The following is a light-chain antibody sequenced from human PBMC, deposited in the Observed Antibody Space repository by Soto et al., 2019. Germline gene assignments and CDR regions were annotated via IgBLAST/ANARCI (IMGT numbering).Light chain of an antibody. CDR2: DAS. CDR1: QGISNY. CDR3: QKYNNAPRT. J-gene: IGKJ1*01. V-gene: IGKV1-27*01. Sequence: DIQMTQSPSSLSASVGDTVTITCRASQGISNYLAWYQQKPGQVPNLLIYDASTLQSGVPSRFSGSGSGTDFTLNISSLRPEDVATYYCQKYNNAPRTFGQGTKVEI.